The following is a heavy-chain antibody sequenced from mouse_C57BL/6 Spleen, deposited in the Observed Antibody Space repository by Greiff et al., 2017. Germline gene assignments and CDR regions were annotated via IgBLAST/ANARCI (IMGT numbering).Heavy chain of an antibody. D-gene: IGHD1-1*01. CDR3: ARGPRYYSSSYGYFDV. V-gene: IGHV1-64*01. J-gene: IGHJ1*03. CDR2: IHPNSGST. CDR1: GYTFTSYW. Sequence: VQLQQPGAELVKPGASVKLSCKASGYTFTSYWMHWVKQRPGQGLEWIGMIHPNSGSTNYNEKFKSKATLTVDKSSSTAYMQLSSLTSEDSAVYYCARGPRYYSSSYGYFDVWGTGTTVTVSS.